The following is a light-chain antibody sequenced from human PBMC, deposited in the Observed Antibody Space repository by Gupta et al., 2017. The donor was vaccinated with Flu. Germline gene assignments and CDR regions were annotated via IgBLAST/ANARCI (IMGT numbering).Light chain of an antibody. CDR3: QQEVNAPWT. V-gene: IGKV1-5*03. Sequence: PSTLSASVGDRVTSTCRARESIDSWLAWYQKKPGKAPKPLIYKASKVESEVPCRFSGSGSGTEFTLTISGRQPEEFAKYYCQQEVNAPWTFGQGTKVEIK. J-gene: IGKJ1*01. CDR2: KAS. CDR1: ESIDSW.